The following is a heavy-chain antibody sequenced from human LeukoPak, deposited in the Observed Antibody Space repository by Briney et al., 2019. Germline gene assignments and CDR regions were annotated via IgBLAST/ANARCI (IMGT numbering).Heavy chain of an antibody. J-gene: IGHJ4*02. CDR1: GYTFTGYY. CDR3: ARGGSRYYSPGAY. CDR2: INPNSGGT. Sequence: ASVKVSCKASGYTFTGYYMHWVRQAPGQGLEWMGWINPNSGGTNYAQKFQGRVTLTRDTSISTAYMELRGLTSDDTAVYYCARGGSRYYSPGAYWGQGSLVTVSS. D-gene: IGHD3-9*01. V-gene: IGHV1-2*02.